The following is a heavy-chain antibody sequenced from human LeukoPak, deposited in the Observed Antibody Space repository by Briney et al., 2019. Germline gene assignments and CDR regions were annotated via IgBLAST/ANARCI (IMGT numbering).Heavy chain of an antibody. D-gene: IGHD3-3*01. CDR2: VYYSGNT. CDR3: ARLLGWSGPINWFDP. V-gene: IGHV4-59*08. Sequence: SETLSLTCTVSGGSISSDYWSWIRQPPGKGLEWIGYVYYSGNTNYNPSLKSRVTISVGTSKNHFSLKLTSVTAADTAVYYCARLLGWSGPINWFDPWGRGTLVTVSS. CDR1: GGSISSDY. J-gene: IGHJ5*02.